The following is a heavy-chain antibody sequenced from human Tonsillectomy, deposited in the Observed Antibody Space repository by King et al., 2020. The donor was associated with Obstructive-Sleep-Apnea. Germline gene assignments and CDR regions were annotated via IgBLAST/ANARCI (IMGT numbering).Heavy chain of an antibody. CDR1: GGSISSYY. Sequence: VQLQESGPGLVKPSETLSLTCTVSGGSISSYYWNWIRQPPGKGLEWIGYIYYSGSTNYNPSLKSRVIISVDTAQNQFSLKLSSVTAADTAVYYCASLRGTDYRATYWYFDLWGRGTLVSVSS. CDR2: IYYSGST. D-gene: IGHD3/OR15-3a*01. CDR3: ASLRGTDYRATYWYFDL. V-gene: IGHV4-59*08. J-gene: IGHJ2*01.